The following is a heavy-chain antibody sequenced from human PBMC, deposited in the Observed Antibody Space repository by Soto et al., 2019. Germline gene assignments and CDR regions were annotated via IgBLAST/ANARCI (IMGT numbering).Heavy chain of an antibody. V-gene: IGHV2-5*02. CDR2: IYWDDDK. CDR1: GFSLGTSGVA. J-gene: IGHJ1*01. CDR3: AHSPPPTVTTSAEYFQH. Sequence: QITLKESGPPLVKPTQTLTLTCTFSGFSLGTSGVAVGWIRQPPGKALEWLALIYWDDDKRYSPSLKSRLTLTTDTSRNQVVLTMTYLDPADTATYFCAHSPPPTVTTSAEYFQHWGQGTLVTVSS. D-gene: IGHD4-17*01.